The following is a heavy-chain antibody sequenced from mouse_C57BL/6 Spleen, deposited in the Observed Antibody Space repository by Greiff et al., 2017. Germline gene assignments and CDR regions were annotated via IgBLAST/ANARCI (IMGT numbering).Heavy chain of an antibody. V-gene: IGHV1-69*01. Sequence: VQLQQPGAELVMPGASVKLSCKASGYTFTSYWMHWVKQRPGQGLEWIGKIDPSDSYTNYNQKFKGKSTLTVDKSSSTAYIQLSSLTSEDSAVYYCASSYYSKSWFAYWGQGTLVTVSA. CDR1: GYTFTSYW. CDR3: ASSYYSKSWFAY. D-gene: IGHD2-5*01. CDR2: IDPSDSYT. J-gene: IGHJ3*01.